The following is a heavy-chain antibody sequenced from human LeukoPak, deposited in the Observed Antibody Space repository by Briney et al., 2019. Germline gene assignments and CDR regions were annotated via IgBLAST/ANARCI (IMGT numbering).Heavy chain of an antibody. D-gene: IGHD1-26*01. V-gene: IGHV4-59*12. CDR3: ATGARSSGTYHLYYYYMDV. CDR2: IYNRGST. CDR1: GASISDYY. Sequence: SETLSLTCTVSGASISDYYWSWIRQPPGKGLEWIGYIYNRGSTDYNPSLNSRVTMSVDMSRNQFSLKLNSVTAADTAVYYCATGARSSGTYHLYYYYMDVWGKGTTVTVSS. J-gene: IGHJ6*03.